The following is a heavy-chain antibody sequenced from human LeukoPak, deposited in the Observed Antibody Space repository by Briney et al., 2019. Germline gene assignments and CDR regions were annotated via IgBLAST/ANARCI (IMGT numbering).Heavy chain of an antibody. CDR2: INSNSGDT. J-gene: IGHJ3*01. V-gene: IGHV1-2*04. CDR3: ARGGGWGDTDAFFF. Sequence: ASVKVSCKASGYTFTDYYMHWVRQAPGQGLEWMGWINSNSGDTNYAQNFQGWVTMTRDTSIGTAYMELTRLKSDDTAMYYCARGGGWGDTDAFFFWGQGTMITVSS. CDR1: GYTFTDYY. D-gene: IGHD5-18*01.